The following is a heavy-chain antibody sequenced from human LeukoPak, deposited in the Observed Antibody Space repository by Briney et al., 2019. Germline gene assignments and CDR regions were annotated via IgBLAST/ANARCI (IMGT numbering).Heavy chain of an antibody. V-gene: IGHV4-34*01. CDR2: INHSGST. Sequence: MSSETLSLTCAVYGGSFSGYYWSWIRQPPGKGLEWIGEINHSGSTNYNPSLKSRVTISVDTSKNQLSLKLSSVTAADTAVYYCARQGVDYRRHWFDPWGQGTLVTVSS. CDR1: GGSFSGYY. J-gene: IGHJ5*02. D-gene: IGHD4-11*01. CDR3: ARQGVDYRRHWFDP.